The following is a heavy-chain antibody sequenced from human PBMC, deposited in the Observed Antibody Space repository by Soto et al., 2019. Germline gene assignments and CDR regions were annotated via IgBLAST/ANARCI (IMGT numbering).Heavy chain of an antibody. V-gene: IGHV3-23*01. CDR1: GFTFGSYA. CDR3: AKDRWFSSSSSYFDY. D-gene: IGHD6-6*01. CDR2: ISGSGGST. J-gene: IGHJ4*02. Sequence: GGSLRLSCAASGFTFGSYAMGWVRQAPGKGLEWVSAISGSGGSTYYADSVKGRFTISRDNSNNTLYLQMNSLRGEDTAVYYCAKDRWFSSSSSYFDYWGQGTLVTVSS.